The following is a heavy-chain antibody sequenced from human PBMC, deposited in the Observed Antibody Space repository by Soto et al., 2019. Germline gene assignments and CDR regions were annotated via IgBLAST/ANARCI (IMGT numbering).Heavy chain of an antibody. J-gene: IGHJ4*02. V-gene: IGHV3-23*01. D-gene: IGHD2-8*01. CDR3: AKDPRGYCTNGVCTPPGY. CDR1: GFTFSSYA. Sequence: GGSLRLSCAASGFTFSSYAMSWVRQAPGKGLEWVSAISGSGGSTYYADSVKGRFTISRDNSKNTLYLQMNSLRAEDTAVYYCAKDPRGYCTNGVCTPPGYWGQGTLVTV. CDR2: ISGSGGST.